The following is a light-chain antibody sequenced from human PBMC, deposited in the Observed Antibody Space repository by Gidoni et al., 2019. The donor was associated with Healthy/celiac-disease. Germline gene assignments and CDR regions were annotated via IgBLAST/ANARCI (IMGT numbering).Light chain of an antibody. CDR2: LGS. CDR3: MQALQTPYT. V-gene: IGKV2-28*01. CDR1: QSPLHSNGYNY. Sequence: SVMTQSPLSLPGTPGEPASIPCRSSQSPLHSNGYNYFDWYLQKPGQSPQLLIYLGSNRASGVPDRFSGSGSGTDFTLKISRVEAEDVGVYYCMQALQTPYTFGQGTKLEIK. J-gene: IGKJ2*01.